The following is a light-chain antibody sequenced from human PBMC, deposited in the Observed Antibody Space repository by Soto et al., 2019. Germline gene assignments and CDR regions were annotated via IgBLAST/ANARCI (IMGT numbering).Light chain of an antibody. CDR3: QQYNHWPLT. CDR1: QRISSY. J-gene: IGKJ4*01. Sequence: DIPLTQSPSSLSASLGDRATITCGASQRISSYLNWYQQKPGQAPKLLIYAASTRATGVPGRFSGSGSGTEFTLTISSLQSEDFAVYYCQQYNHWPLTFGGGTKVDI. V-gene: IGKV1-39*01. CDR2: AAS.